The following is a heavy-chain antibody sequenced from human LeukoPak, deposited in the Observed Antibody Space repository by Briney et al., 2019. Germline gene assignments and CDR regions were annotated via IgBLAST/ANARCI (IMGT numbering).Heavy chain of an antibody. CDR3: AARKVRGVWFYLDY. Sequence: GGPLGLSCAAPGFTAAAFAMAWVGRAPGKGLRWVSTIYDDNTYYADSVKGRFAISTDNSKNTLYLQMNSLRVEDTAVYFCAARKVRGVWFYLDYWGQGTLVTVSS. V-gene: IGHV3-23*01. J-gene: IGHJ4*02. CDR2: IYDDNT. D-gene: IGHD3-10*01. CDR1: GFTAAAFA.